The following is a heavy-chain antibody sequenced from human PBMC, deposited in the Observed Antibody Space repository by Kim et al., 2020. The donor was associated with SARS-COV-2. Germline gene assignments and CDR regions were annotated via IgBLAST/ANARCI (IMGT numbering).Heavy chain of an antibody. J-gene: IGHJ4*02. D-gene: IGHD3-10*01. V-gene: IGHV4-39*01. Sequence: SETLSLTCTVSGGSISSSSYYWDWIRQPPGKGLEWIGSIYYSGSTYYNPSLKSRVTISVDTSKNQFSLKLSSVTAADTAVYYCAYGSGRPLAVEGGYWGQGTLVTVSS. CDR3: AYGSGRPLAVEGGY. CDR2: IYYSGST. CDR1: GGSISSSSYY.